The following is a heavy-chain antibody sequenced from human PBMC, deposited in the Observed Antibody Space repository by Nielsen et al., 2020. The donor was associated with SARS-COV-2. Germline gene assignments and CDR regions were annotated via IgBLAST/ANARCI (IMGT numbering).Heavy chain of an antibody. J-gene: IGHJ3*01. Sequence: ASVKVSCKASGYTFIRYGISWVRQAPGQGLEWMGWISSYNANTQTAEKFQGRVTMTTDTSTSTAYMELRSLRSDDTAVYYCARWGVPAVRGAFDLWGQGTMVTVSS. CDR1: GYTFIRYG. CDR2: ISSYNANT. V-gene: IGHV1-18*01. CDR3: ARWGVPAVRGAFDL. D-gene: IGHD2-2*01.